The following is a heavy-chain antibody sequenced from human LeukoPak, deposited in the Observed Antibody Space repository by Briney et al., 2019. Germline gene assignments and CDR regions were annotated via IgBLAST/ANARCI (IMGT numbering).Heavy chain of an antibody. D-gene: IGHD3-9*01. CDR3: ASPRVNYDILTGYYLDAFDI. CDR2: INPNSGGT. Sequence: GASVKVSCKASGYTFTGYYMHWVRQVPGQGLEWMGWINPNSGGTNYAQKFQGRVTMTRDTSISTAYMELSRLRSDDTAVYYCASPRVNYDILTGYYLDAFDIWGQGTMVTVSS. CDR1: GYTFTGYY. V-gene: IGHV1-2*02. J-gene: IGHJ3*02.